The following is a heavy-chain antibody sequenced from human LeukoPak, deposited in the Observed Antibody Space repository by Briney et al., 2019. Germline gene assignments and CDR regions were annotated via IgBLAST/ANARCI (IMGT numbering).Heavy chain of an antibody. D-gene: IGHD6-19*01. CDR1: GFTFSDYY. V-gene: IGHV3-11*05. CDR2: ISSSSSYT. CDR3: ATVSPSSGWFFDY. J-gene: IGHJ4*02. Sequence: PGGSLRLSCEAPGFTFSDYYMSWIRQAPGKGLEWVSYISSSSSYTNYADSVKGRFTISRDNAKNSLYLQMNSLRAEDTAVYYCATVSPSSGWFFDYWGQGTLVTVSS.